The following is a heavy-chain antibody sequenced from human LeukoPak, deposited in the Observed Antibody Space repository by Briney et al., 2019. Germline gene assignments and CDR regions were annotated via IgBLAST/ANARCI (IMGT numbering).Heavy chain of an antibody. CDR3: ARDGTGTVDFDS. D-gene: IGHD1-7*01. V-gene: IGHV3-30*02. J-gene: IGHJ4*02. Sequence: PGGSLRLSCAASGFTFRSYGMHWVRQAPGKGLEWVTFIRYDGSNKYYTDSVKGRFTISRDNAKNTLHLQMNSLRAEDTAVYYCARDGTGTVDFDSWGQGTLVTVSS. CDR2: IRYDGSNK. CDR1: GFTFRSYG.